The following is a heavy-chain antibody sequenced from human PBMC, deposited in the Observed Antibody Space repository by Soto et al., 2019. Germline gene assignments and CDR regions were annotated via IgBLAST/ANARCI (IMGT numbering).Heavy chain of an antibody. J-gene: IGHJ3*02. CDR1: GGSVSSGSYY. CDR2: IYYSGST. CDR3: ARYITFGGVIVSPDAFDI. Sequence: TSETLSLTCTVSGGSVSSGSYYWSWIRQPPGKGLEWIGYIYYSGSTNYNPSLKSRVTISVDTSKNQFSLKLSSVTAADTAVYYCARYITFGGVIVSPDAFDIWGQGTMVTVSS. V-gene: IGHV4-61*01. D-gene: IGHD3-16*02.